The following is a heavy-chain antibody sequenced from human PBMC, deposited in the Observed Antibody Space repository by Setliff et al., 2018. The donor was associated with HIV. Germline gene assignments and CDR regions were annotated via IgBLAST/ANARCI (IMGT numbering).Heavy chain of an antibody. CDR3: AKDGGGYDSASWFDP. Sequence: PGGSLRLSCAASEFSLSDVWMMWVRQAPGKGLEWVSGISDSGGSTYYADSVKGRFTISRDNSKNTLFLQMNSLRAEDMAVYYCAKDGGGYDSASWFDPWGQGTLVTVSS. D-gene: IGHD5-12*01. J-gene: IGHJ5*02. CDR2: ISDSGGST. V-gene: IGHV3-23*01. CDR1: EFSLSDVW.